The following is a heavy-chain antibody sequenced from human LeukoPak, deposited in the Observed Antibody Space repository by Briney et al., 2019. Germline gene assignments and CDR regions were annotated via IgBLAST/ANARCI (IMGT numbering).Heavy chain of an antibody. CDR3: ARHQLRGFLDDN. V-gene: IGHV4-59*08. Sequence: SETLSLTCTVSGGSISSYYWSWIRQPPGKGLEWIGYIYYSGSTNYNPSLKSRVTISLDMSKTQFSLRLTSVTAADTAVYFCARHQLRGFLDDNWGQGTLVTVSS. CDR2: IYYSGST. CDR1: GGSISSYY. D-gene: IGHD3-10*01. J-gene: IGHJ4*02.